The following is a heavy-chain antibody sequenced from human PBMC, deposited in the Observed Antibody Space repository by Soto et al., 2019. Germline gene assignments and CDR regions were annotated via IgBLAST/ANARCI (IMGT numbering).Heavy chain of an antibody. D-gene: IGHD3-9*01. CDR2: INHSGST. J-gene: IGHJ4*02. V-gene: IGHV4-34*01. Sequence: PSETLSLTCAVYGGSLSGYYWSWIRQPPGKGLEWIGEINHSGSTNYNPSLQSRVTISVDTSKNQFSLKLSSVTAADTAVYYCESVTGGYYDFLTGYYLRPPFDYWGKGTLVTVSS. CDR3: ESVTGGYYDFLTGYYLRPPFDY. CDR1: GGSLSGYY.